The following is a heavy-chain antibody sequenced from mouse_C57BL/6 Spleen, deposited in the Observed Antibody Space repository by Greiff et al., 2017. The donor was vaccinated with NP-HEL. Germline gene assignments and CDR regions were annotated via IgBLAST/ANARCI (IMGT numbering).Heavy chain of an antibody. CDR1: GYAFSSSW. CDR2: IYPGDGDT. V-gene: IGHV1-82*01. CDR3: ARALVCPYAMDY. Sequence: VKLQESGPELVKPGASVKISCKASGYAFSSSWMNWVKQRPGKGLEWIGRIYPGDGDTNYNGKFKGKATLTADKSSSTAYMQLSSLTSEDSAVYCCARALVCPYAMDYWGQGTSVTVSS. J-gene: IGHJ4*01.